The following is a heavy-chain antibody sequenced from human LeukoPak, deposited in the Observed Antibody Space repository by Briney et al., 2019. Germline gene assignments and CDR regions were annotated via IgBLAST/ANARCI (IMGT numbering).Heavy chain of an antibody. V-gene: IGHV4-39*01. CDR3: ARQLVVVPAAIGYYFDY. J-gene: IGHJ4*02. D-gene: IGHD2-2*02. CDR1: GGSISSYY. CDR2: IYYSGST. Sequence: SETLSLTCTVSGGSISSYYWGWIRQPPGKGLEWIGSIYYSGSTYYNPSLKSRVTISVDTSKNQFSLKLSSVTAADTAVYYCARQLVVVPAAIGYYFDYWGQGTLVTVSS.